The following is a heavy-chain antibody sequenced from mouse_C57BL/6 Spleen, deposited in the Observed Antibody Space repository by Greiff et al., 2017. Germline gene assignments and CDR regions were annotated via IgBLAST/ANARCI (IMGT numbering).Heavy chain of an antibody. D-gene: IGHD1-1*01. CDR2: IYPRSGTT. CDR1: GYTFTSYG. V-gene: IGHV1-81*01. Sequence: QVQLQQSGAELARPGASVKLSCKASGYTFTSYGISWVKQRPGQGLEWIGEIYPRSGTTDYNEKFKGKATLTADKSSSTAYMELRSLTSEDSAVYFCARGDYYGSSYGYFDVWGTGTTVTVSS. J-gene: IGHJ1*03. CDR3: ARGDYYGSSYGYFDV.